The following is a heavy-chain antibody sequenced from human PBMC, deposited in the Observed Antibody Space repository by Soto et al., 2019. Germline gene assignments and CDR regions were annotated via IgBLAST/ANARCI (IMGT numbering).Heavy chain of an antibody. Sequence: GASVKVSCKASGYTFTSYGISWVRQAPGQGLEWMGWISAYNGNTNYAQKFQGRVTMTRDTSTSTVYMELSSLRSEDTAVYYCARDQSVWFDPWGQGTLVTVSS. CDR2: ISAYNGNT. CDR3: ARDQSVWFDP. CDR1: GYTFTSYG. J-gene: IGHJ5*02. V-gene: IGHV1-18*04.